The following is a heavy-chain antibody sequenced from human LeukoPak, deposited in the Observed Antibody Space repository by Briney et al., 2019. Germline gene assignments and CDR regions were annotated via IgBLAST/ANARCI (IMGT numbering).Heavy chain of an antibody. CDR3: ARGGARYLDT. Sequence: GGSLRLSCAASGFSFSSYTMSWARQAPGKGLEWVAKMKEDGSDIHYADSVMGRFTICRDNAKNSLCLQMSSLRVEDTAVYYCARGGARYLDTWGQGTLVTVSS. CDR2: MKEDGSDI. CDR1: GFSFSSYT. J-gene: IGHJ5*02. V-gene: IGHV3-7*01. D-gene: IGHD3-9*01.